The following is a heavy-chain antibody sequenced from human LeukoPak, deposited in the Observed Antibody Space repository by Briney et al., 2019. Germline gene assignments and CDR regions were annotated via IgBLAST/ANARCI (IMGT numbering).Heavy chain of an antibody. CDR3: ARGGSWGFDY. J-gene: IGHJ4*02. D-gene: IGHD6-13*01. CDR2: INPNSGDT. V-gene: IGHV1-2*02. Sequence: ASVKVSCKASEYTFTDYHMHWVRQAPGQGLEWMGWINPNSGDTNYAQKFQGRVTMTRDTSISTSYMELSRLRSDDTAVYYCARGGSWGFDYWGQGTLVTVSS. CDR1: EYTFTDYH.